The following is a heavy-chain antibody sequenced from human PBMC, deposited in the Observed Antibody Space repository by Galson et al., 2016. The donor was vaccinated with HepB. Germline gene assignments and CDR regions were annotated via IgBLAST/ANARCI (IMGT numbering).Heavy chain of an antibody. J-gene: IGHJ5*02. V-gene: IGHV1-18*01. D-gene: IGHD3-3*02. CDR3: ARSGSIRVNWFDP. CDR1: GGTFSSFA. CDR2: IRPYNGNT. Sequence: SVKVSCKASGGTFSSFAISWVRQAPGQGLEWMGYIRPYNGNTDYAQNFQGRITMTTDASTSTAYMEGRSLESDDTAVYYWARSGSIRVNWFDPWGQGTLVIVSS.